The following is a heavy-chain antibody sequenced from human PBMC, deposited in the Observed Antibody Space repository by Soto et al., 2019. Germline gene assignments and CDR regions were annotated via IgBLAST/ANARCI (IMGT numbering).Heavy chain of an antibody. CDR3: AKDVLRFLGWLAFYGMDV. J-gene: IGHJ6*02. V-gene: IGHV3-30*18. CDR2: ISYDGSNK. D-gene: IGHD3-3*01. CDR1: GFTFSSYG. Sequence: QVQLVESGGGVVQPGRSLRLSCAASGFTFSSYGMHWVRQAPGKGLEWVAVISYDGSNKYYADSVKGRFTISRDNSKKRRYLQMNSRGAEDTAVDYCAKDVLRFLGWLAFYGMDVWGQGTTVTVSS.